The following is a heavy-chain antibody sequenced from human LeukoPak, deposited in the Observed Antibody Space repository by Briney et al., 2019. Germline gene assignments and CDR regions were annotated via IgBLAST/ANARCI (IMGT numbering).Heavy chain of an antibody. Sequence: GGSLRLSCAASGFILSSYWMSWVRQAPGKGLEWVANIKQDGSEKYYVDSVKGRFTISRDNAKNSLYLQMNSLRAEDTAVYYCAREGGRPGYFGSGSPWGQGTLVTVSS. CDR1: GFILSSYW. CDR3: AREGGRPGYFGSGSP. CDR2: IKQDGSEK. D-gene: IGHD3-10*01. J-gene: IGHJ4*02. V-gene: IGHV3-7*04.